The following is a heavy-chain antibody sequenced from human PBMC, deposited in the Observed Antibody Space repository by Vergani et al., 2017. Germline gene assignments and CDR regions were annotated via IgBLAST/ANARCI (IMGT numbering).Heavy chain of an antibody. V-gene: IGHV3-66*01. CDR3: ARGTGWPPYFDY. D-gene: IGHD5-24*01. CDR1: GFTVSSNY. Sequence: VQLVESGGGVVQPGRSLRLSCAASGFTVSSNYMSWVRQAPGKGLEWVSVIFGAANTFHADSVKGRFTISRDNSKNTLYLEMNRLRAEDTAVYYCARGTGWPPYFDYWGQGTRVTVSS. CDR2: IFGAANT. J-gene: IGHJ4*02.